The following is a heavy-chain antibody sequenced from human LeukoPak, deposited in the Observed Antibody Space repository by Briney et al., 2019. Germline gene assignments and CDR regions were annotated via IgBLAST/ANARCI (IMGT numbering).Heavy chain of an antibody. CDR1: GDSFSSNSVT. CDR3: ARRLTQYDCFDP. CDR2: TYYRSTWYN. V-gene: IGHV6-1*01. J-gene: IGHJ5*02. Sequence: SQTLSLTCAISGDSFSSNSVTWNWIRQSPSRGLEWLGRTYYRSTWYNDYAVSVRGRVTVNPDTSKNQFSLHLNSVTPEDTAVYYCARRLTQYDCFDPWGQRILVTVSS. D-gene: IGHD2-2*01.